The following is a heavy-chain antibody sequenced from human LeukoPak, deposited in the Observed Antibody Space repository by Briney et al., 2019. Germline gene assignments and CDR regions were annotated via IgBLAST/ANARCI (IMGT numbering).Heavy chain of an antibody. J-gene: IGHJ3*02. D-gene: IGHD2/OR15-2a*01. CDR1: GGSISSGGYY. CDR3: ARGSIEGDAFDI. CDR2: IYHSGST. Sequence: PSETLSLTCAVSGGSISSGGYYWSWIRQPPGKGRKWIGYIYHSGSTYYNPSLKSRVTISVDRSKNQFSLKLSSVTAADTAVYYCARGSIEGDAFDIWGQGTMVTVSS. V-gene: IGHV4-30-2*01.